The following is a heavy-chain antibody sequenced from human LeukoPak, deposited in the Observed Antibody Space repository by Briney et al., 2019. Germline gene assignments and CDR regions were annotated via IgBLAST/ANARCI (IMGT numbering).Heavy chain of an antibody. J-gene: IGHJ4*02. V-gene: IGHV4-34*01. CDR2: INHSGST. D-gene: IGHD4-23*01. Sequence: SETLSLTCAVYGGSFSGYYWSWIRQPPGKGLEWIGEINHSGSTNYNPSLKSRVTISVDTSKNQFSLKLSSVTAADTAVYYCARDEMTTVVDWGQGTLVTVSS. CDR3: ARDEMTTVVD. CDR1: GGSFSGYY.